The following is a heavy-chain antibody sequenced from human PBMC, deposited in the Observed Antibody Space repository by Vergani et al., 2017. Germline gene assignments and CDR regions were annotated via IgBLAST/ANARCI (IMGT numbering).Heavy chain of an antibody. Sequence: EVQLVESGGGLVKPGGSLRLSCAASGFTFSSYSMNWVRQAPGKGLEWVSSISSSSSYIYYADSVKGRFTISRDNSKNTLYLQMNSLRAEDTAVYYCARDLSGHDAFDIWGQGTMVTVSS. CDR1: GFTFSSYS. CDR2: ISSSSSYI. CDR3: ARDLSGHDAFDI. J-gene: IGHJ3*02. D-gene: IGHD5-12*01. V-gene: IGHV3-21*01.